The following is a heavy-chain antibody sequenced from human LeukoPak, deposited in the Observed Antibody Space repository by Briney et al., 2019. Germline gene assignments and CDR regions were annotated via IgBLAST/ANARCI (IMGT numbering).Heavy chain of an antibody. V-gene: IGHV3-11*05. CDR3: ARGAYYYDSSGDFDY. J-gene: IGHJ4*02. CDR2: ISPSTGYT. CDR1: GFTFSDYY. D-gene: IGHD3-22*01. Sequence: TGGSLRLSCAASGFTFSDYYRNWIRQAPGKGLEWVSHISPSTGYTNYADSVKGRFTISRDNAKNSLYLKMSSLRAEDTAVYYCARGAYYYDSSGDFDYWGQGTLVTVSS.